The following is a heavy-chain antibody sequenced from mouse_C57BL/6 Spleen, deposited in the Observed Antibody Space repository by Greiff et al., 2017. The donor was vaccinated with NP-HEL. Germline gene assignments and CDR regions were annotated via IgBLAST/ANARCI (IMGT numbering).Heavy chain of an antibody. CDR3: ARERGGGDMDY. Sequence: EVKLVESGGGLVKPGGSLKLSCAASGFTFSSYAMSWVRQTPEKRLEWVATISDGGSYTYYPDNVKGRFTISRDNAKNNLYLQMSHLKSEDTAMYYCARERGGGDMDYWGQGTSVTVSS. V-gene: IGHV5-4*01. J-gene: IGHJ4*01. D-gene: IGHD1-1*02. CDR1: GFTFSSYA. CDR2: ISDGGSYT.